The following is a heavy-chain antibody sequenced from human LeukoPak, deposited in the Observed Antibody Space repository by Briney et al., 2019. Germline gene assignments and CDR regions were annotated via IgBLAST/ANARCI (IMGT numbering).Heavy chain of an antibody. J-gene: IGHJ4*02. CDR3: ARDSRELLWFGESSSLFDY. CDR2: IYHSGST. CDR1: GYSISSGYY. V-gene: IGHV4-38-2*02. Sequence: SETLSLTCTVSGYSISSGYYWGWIRQPPGKGLEWIGSIYHSGSTYYNPSLKSRVTISVDTSKNQFSLKLSSVTAADTAVYYCARDSRELLWFGESSSLFDYWGQGTLVTVSS. D-gene: IGHD3-10*01.